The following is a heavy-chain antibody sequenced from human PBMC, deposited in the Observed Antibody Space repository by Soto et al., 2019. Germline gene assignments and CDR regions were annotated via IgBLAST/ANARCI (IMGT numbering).Heavy chain of an antibody. CDR1: GFSLSTSGVG. V-gene: IGHV2-5*02. J-gene: IGHJ6*02. CDR2: IYWDDDK. D-gene: IGHD2-21*02. Sequence: SGPTLVNPTQTLTLTCTFSGFSLSTSGVGVGWIRQPPGKALEWLALIYWDDDKRYNPSLNSRLTITKDTSKNQVVLAMTNMDPVDTATYYCVQSRCGGDCLQSYSSHSYYGLDVWGQGTTVTVSS. CDR3: VQSRCGGDCLQSYSSHSYYGLDV.